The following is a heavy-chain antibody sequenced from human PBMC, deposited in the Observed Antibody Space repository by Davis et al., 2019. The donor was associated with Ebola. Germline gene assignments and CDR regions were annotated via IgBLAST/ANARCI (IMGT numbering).Heavy chain of an antibody. V-gene: IGHV2-5*02. D-gene: IGHD4-17*01. CDR3: AHKAYGSFSNWFGP. Sequence: SGPTLVKPTQTLTLTCSFSGFSLSTTGLGVGWFRQSPGEALEWLALVYWDDDKRYSPSLRSRLTITKDTSKNQVVLSMTNMDPVDTATYYCAHKAYGSFSNWFGPWGQGTLVTVSS. J-gene: IGHJ5*02. CDR1: GFSLSTTGLG. CDR2: VYWDDDK.